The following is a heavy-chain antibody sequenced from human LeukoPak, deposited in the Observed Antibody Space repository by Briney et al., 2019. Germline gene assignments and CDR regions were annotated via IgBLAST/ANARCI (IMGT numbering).Heavy chain of an antibody. CDR2: ISGYNGNT. CDR3: ARGPDYYDYYYMDV. D-gene: IGHD1-14*01. V-gene: IGHV1-18*01. CDR1: GYTFTSYG. J-gene: IGHJ6*03. Sequence: GASVKVSCKASGYTFTSYGISWVRQAPGQGLEWMGWISGYNGNTNYAQNLQGRVTMTTDTSTSTAYMELSRLRSDDTAVYYCARGPDYYDYYYMDVWGKGTTVTISS.